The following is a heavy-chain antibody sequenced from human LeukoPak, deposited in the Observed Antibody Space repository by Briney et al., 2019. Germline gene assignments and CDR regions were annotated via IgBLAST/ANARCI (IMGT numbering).Heavy chain of an antibody. CDR1: GFTFSRYW. V-gene: IGHV3-7*01. Sequence: GGSLRLSCAASGFTFSRYWMSWVRQAPGKGLEWVANIKQDGSEKYYVDSVKGRFTISRDNAKNSLYLQMNSLRAEDTAVYYCARYRIAAAGTFDYWGQGTLVTVSS. CDR3: ARYRIAAAGTFDY. J-gene: IGHJ4*02. CDR2: IKQDGSEK. D-gene: IGHD6-13*01.